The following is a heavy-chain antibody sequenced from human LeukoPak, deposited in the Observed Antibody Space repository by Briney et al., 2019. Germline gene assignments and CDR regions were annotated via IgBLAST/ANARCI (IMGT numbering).Heavy chain of an antibody. CDR1: GFTFSSYE. V-gene: IGHV3-48*03. CDR3: GRDRRLDYYSYMDV. CDR2: ISSSGSTI. Sequence: GGSLRLSCAASGFTFSSYEMNWVRQAPGKGLEWVSYISSSGSTIYYADSVKGRFTISRDNAKNSLYLQMNSLIAEDTAVYYCGRDRRLDYYSYMDVWAKGARVTISS. D-gene: IGHD6-25*01. J-gene: IGHJ6*03.